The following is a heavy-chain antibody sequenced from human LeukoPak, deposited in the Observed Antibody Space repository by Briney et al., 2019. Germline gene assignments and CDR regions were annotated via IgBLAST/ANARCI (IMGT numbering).Heavy chain of an antibody. CDR1: GFTFGSHW. D-gene: IGHD3-22*01. CDR2: IRFDGTNK. CDR3: AKFPYDSSGWGYDY. Sequence: GGSLRLSCTASGFTFGSHWMIWVRQAPGKGLEWVAFIRFDGTNKYYADSVMGRFTISRDNSKNTVYLQMKSLTAEDTAVYYCAKFPYDSSGWGYDYWGQGTQVTVSS. V-gene: IGHV3-30*02. J-gene: IGHJ4*02.